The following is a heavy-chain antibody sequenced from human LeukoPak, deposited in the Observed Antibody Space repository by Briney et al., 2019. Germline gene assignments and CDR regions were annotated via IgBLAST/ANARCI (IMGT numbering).Heavy chain of an antibody. Sequence: ASVKVSCKASGYTFTGYYMHWVRQAPGQGLEWMGWINPNSGGTHYAQKFQGRVTMTRDTSKNQFSLKLSSVTAADTAVYYCARDPSDYGDYGGGFDPWGQGTLVTVSS. CDR1: GYTFTGYY. J-gene: IGHJ5*02. V-gene: IGHV1-2*02. D-gene: IGHD4-17*01. CDR3: ARDPSDYGDYGGGFDP. CDR2: INPNSGGT.